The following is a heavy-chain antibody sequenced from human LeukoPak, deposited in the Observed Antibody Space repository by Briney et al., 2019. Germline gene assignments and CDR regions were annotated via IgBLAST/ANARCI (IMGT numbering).Heavy chain of an antibody. CDR1: GFTFSDYY. Sequence: GGSLRLSCAASGFTFSDYYMSWIRQAPGKGLEWVSVIYSGGSTYYADSVKGRFTISRDNSKNTLYLQMNSLRAEDTAVYYCAREPARDGYKSGAFDIWGQGTMVTVSS. CDR3: AREPARDGYKSGAFDI. D-gene: IGHD5-24*01. J-gene: IGHJ3*02. CDR2: IYSGGST. V-gene: IGHV3-53*01.